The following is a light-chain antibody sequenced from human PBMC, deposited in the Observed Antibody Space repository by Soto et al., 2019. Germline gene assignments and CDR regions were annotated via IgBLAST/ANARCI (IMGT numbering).Light chain of an antibody. Sequence: QSALTQPPSASGSPGQSVTISCSGTSNDIGGFKYVSWYQQHPGKAPKLMIYGVTERHSGVPDRFSGSKSGNTASLTVSGLQADDEDDYYCSSYSGNNISLVFGAGTKLTVL. J-gene: IGLJ1*01. V-gene: IGLV2-8*01. CDR2: GVT. CDR3: SSYSGNNISLV. CDR1: SNDIGGFKY.